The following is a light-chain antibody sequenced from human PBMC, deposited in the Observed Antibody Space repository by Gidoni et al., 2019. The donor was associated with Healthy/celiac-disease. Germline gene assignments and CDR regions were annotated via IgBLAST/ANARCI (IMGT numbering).Light chain of an antibody. CDR1: QSVLYSSNKKSY. J-gene: IGKJ3*01. CDR3: QQYYSTPFT. V-gene: IGKV4-1*01. Sequence: DIVMTQSPDSLAVSLGERATINCKSSQSVLYSSNKKSYLAWYQQKPGQPPKLLIYWASTRESGVPDRFSGSGSGTDFTLTISSLQAEDVAVYYCQQYYSTPFTFGPGTKVDI. CDR2: WAS.